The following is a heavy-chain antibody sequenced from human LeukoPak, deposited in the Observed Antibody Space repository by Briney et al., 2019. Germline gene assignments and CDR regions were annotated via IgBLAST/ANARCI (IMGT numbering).Heavy chain of an antibody. CDR3: TRGAGWLIDY. V-gene: IGHV4-59*01. J-gene: IGHJ4*02. D-gene: IGHD3-16*01. CDR1: DDSISAYY. Sequence: PSETPSLTCTLSDDSISAYYRGWIRQPPGNGLEWIGYFHNSGTSTYNPSLKSRVTISADTSKNQFSLKLNSLTTADTAVYYCTRGAGWLIDYWGQGILVTVSS. CDR2: FHNSGTS.